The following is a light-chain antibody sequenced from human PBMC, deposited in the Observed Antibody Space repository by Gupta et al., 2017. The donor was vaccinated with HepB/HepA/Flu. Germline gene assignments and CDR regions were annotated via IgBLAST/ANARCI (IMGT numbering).Light chain of an antibody. CDR1: QSLLYSNGYNY. CDR2: LGS. CDR3: MQALQTPLT. J-gene: IGKJ4*01. V-gene: IGKV2-28*01. Sequence: DIVMTQSPLSLPVTPGEPACISCRSSQSLLYSNGYNYLDWYLQKPGQSQQLLIYLGSNRASGVPDRFSDSGSGADFTLKISRVEAEDVGVYYCMQALQTPLTFGGGTKVEIK.